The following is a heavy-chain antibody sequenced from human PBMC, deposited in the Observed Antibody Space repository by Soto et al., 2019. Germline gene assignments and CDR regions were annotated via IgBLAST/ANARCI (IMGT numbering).Heavy chain of an antibody. CDR2: IWYDGSNK. D-gene: IGHD1-1*01. CDR1: GFTFSSYG. Sequence: QVQLVESGGGVVQPGRSLRLSCAASGFTFSSYGMHWVRQAPGKGLEWVAVIWYDGSNKYYADSVKGRFTISRDNSKNTLYLKMNSLRAEDTAVYYCARDPRNTTPTSYYFDYWGQGTLVTVSS. J-gene: IGHJ4*02. V-gene: IGHV3-33*01. CDR3: ARDPRNTTPTSYYFDY.